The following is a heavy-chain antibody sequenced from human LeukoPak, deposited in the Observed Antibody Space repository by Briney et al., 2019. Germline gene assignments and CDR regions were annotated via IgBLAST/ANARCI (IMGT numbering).Heavy chain of an antibody. Sequence: PSETLSLTCTVSGGSISSYYWGWIRQPPGKGLEWIGSIYYSGSTYYNPSLKSRVTISVDTSKNQFSLKLSSVTAADTAVYYCARHETVTMVRGVSYFDYWGQGTLVTVSS. D-gene: IGHD3-10*01. CDR3: ARHETVTMVRGVSYFDY. V-gene: IGHV4-39*01. CDR2: IYYSGST. J-gene: IGHJ4*02. CDR1: GGSISSYY.